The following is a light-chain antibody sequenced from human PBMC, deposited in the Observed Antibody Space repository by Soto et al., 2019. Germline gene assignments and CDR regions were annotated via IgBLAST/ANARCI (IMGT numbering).Light chain of an antibody. V-gene: IGLV1-40*01. Sequence: QSVLTQPPSVSGAPGQRVTISCTGSSSNIGTHYDVHWYQQLPGTAPKLLIYGNNNRPSGVPDRFSGSKSGTSASLAITGLQAEDEADYYCQSYDSSLSGSDVFGTGTKLTVL. CDR2: GNN. J-gene: IGLJ1*01. CDR3: QSYDSSLSGSDV. CDR1: SSNIGTHYD.